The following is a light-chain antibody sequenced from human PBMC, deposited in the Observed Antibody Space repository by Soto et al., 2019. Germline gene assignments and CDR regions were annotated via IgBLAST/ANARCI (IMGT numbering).Light chain of an antibody. CDR2: DVN. J-gene: IGLJ3*02. CDR1: SSDVGGYDY. CDR3: FSYAGSRV. Sequence: QSALTQPRSVSGSPGQSVTISCTGTSSDVGGYDYVSWYQQHPGKAPKLTIFDVNKRPSGVPDRFSGSKSGNTAFLTISGLQAEDEADYSCFSYAGSRVFGGGTKLTVL. V-gene: IGLV2-11*01.